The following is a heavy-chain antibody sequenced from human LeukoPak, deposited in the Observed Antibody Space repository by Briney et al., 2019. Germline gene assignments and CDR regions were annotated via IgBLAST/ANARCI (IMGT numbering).Heavy chain of an antibody. CDR3: ARDLTGSSGCIDY. Sequence: GGSLRLSCAASGFPFSSFAMSWVRQAPGKGLEWVSSISSSSSYIYYADSVKGRFTISRDNAKNSLYLQMNSLRAEDTAVYYCARDLTGSSGCIDYWGQGTLVTVSS. D-gene: IGHD6-19*01. V-gene: IGHV3-21*01. CDR2: ISSSSSYI. J-gene: IGHJ4*02. CDR1: GFPFSSFA.